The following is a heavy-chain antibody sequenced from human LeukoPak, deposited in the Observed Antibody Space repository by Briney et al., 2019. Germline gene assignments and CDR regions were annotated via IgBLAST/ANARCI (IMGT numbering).Heavy chain of an antibody. Sequence: GASVKVSCKASGYTFTSYDINWVRQATGQGLEWMGIINPSGGSIRYAQKFQGRVTMTRDTSTSTVYMELSSLRSEDTAVYYCARGRNYYDSSRYYYEGDAFDIWGQGTMVTVSS. J-gene: IGHJ3*02. CDR2: INPSGGSI. V-gene: IGHV1-46*01. CDR1: GYTFTSYD. D-gene: IGHD3-22*01. CDR3: ARGRNYYDSSRYYYEGDAFDI.